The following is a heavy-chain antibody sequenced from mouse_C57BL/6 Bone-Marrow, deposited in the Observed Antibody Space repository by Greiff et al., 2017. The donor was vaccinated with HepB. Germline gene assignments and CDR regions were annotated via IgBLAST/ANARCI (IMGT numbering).Heavy chain of an antibody. CDR3: AREKLDGDWYFDV. Sequence: EVKVVDSGGGLVQSGRSLRLSCATSGFTFSDFYMEWVRQAPGKGLEWIAASRNKANDYTTEYSASVKGRFIVSRDTSQSILYLLMNALRAEDTAIYYCAREKLDGDWYFDVWGTGTTVTVSS. V-gene: IGHV7-1*01. D-gene: IGHD2-3*01. CDR1: GFTFSDFY. J-gene: IGHJ1*03. CDR2: SRNKANDYTT.